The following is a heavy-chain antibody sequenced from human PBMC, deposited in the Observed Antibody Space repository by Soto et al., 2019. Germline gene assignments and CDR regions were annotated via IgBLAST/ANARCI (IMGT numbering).Heavy chain of an antibody. CDR1: GGSFSGYY. CDR3: ARGGLSGYDRGRGFDY. J-gene: IGHJ4*02. D-gene: IGHD5-12*01. V-gene: IGHV4-34*01. CDR2: INHSGST. Sequence: QVQLQQWGAGLLKPSETLSLTCAVYGGSFSGYYWSWIRQPQGRGLGWIGEINHSGSTNYNPSLKSRVTMSVDTSKNQFSLNLSSVTAADTAVFYCARGGLSGYDRGRGFDYWGQGTLVTVSS.